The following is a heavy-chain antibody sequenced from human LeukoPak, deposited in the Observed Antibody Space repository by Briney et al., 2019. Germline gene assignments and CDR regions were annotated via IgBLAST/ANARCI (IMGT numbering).Heavy chain of an antibody. Sequence: GGSLRLSCAASGFTFSSYAMSWVRQAPGKGLEWVSAISGSGGSTYYADSVKGRFTISRDNSNLYLQMNSLRAEDTAIYYCARDIGNSGFNLDYWGQGTPVTVSS. V-gene: IGHV3-23*01. CDR3: ARDIGNSGFNLDY. D-gene: IGHD5-12*01. CDR1: GFTFSSYA. J-gene: IGHJ4*02. CDR2: ISGSGGST.